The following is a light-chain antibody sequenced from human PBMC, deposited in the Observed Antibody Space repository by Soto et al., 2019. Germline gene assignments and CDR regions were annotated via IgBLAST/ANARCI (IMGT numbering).Light chain of an antibody. Sequence: EVEMTQSPATVSVSPGERVTLSCRASQRVSSNVAWYQQKPGQAPRVLIFGASTRATGTPARFSGSGSGTEFTLTNSSLQPEDFAVYYCQQYNIWPPYTFGQGTKVDIK. CDR3: QQYNIWPPYT. V-gene: IGKV3-15*01. J-gene: IGKJ2*01. CDR1: QRVSSN. CDR2: GAS.